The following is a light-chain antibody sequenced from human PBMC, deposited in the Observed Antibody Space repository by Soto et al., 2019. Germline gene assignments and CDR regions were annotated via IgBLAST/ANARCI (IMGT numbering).Light chain of an antibody. CDR1: QSVSSSY. CDR3: QQYTSSLNT. J-gene: IGKJ5*01. CDR2: GAS. Sequence: PGERGTLSRRASQSVSSSYLTWYQQKPGQPPRLLIYGASSRATGIPGRFSGSGSGTDFTLTISRLEPEDFAVYYCQQYTSSLNTFGQGTRLEIK. V-gene: IGKV3-20*01.